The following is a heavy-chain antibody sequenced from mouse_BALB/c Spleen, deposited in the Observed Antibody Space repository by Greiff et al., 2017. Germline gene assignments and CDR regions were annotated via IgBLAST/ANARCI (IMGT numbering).Heavy chain of an antibody. CDR3: AREAGLRGYAMDY. V-gene: IGHV5-6-3*01. D-gene: IGHD2-4*01. Sequence: EVHLVESGGGLVQPGGSLKLSCAASGFTFSSYGMSWVRQTPDKRLELVATINSNGGSTYYPDSVKGRFTISRDNAKNTLYLQMSSLKSEDTAMYYCAREAGLRGYAMDYWGQGTSVTVSS. J-gene: IGHJ4*01. CDR1: GFTFSSYG. CDR2: INSNGGST.